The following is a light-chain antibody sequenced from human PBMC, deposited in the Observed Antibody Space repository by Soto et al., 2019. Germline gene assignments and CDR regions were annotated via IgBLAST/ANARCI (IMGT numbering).Light chain of an antibody. CDR1: SSDVGGYNY. Sequence: QSALTQPRSVSGSPGQSVTISCTGTSSDVGGYNYVSWYQQHPGKAPKLMIYDVSKRPSGVPDRFSGSKSGNTASLTISGLQAEDEADYYCISYTSNSLYVFGTGTKVTVL. J-gene: IGLJ1*01. V-gene: IGLV2-11*01. CDR3: ISYTSNSLYV. CDR2: DVS.